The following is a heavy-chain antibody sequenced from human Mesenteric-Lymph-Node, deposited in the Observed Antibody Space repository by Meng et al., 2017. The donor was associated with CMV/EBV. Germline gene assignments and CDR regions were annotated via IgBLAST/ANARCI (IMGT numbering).Heavy chain of an antibody. CDR3: ARDRVAVAALDI. J-gene: IGHJ3*02. CDR1: GYTFTGYY. Sequence: ASVKVSCKASGYTFTGYYMHWVRQAPGQGLEWMGWINPNSGGTNYAQKFQGRVTMTRDTSISTAYMELSRLRSDDTAVYYCARDRVAVAALDIWGQGTMVTVSS. CDR2: INPNSGGT. V-gene: IGHV1-2*02. D-gene: IGHD6-19*01.